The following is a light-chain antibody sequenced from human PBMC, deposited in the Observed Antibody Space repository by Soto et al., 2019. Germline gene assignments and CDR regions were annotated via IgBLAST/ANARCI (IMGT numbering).Light chain of an antibody. CDR1: ESVTGW. J-gene: IGKJ2*01. CDR3: QQYNSYSPT. V-gene: IGKV1-5*03. CDR2: KAS. Sequence: DIQMTQSPSTLSASIGDRVTITCRASESVTGWVAWYQQKPGKAPKLLISKASTLRSGVPSRISGSGSGTEFTLTISSLQPDDFGSYYCQQYNSYSPTFGQVTRLEIK.